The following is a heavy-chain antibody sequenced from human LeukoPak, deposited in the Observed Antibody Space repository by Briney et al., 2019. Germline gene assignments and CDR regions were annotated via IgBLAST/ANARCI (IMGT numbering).Heavy chain of an antibody. Sequence: GGSLRLSCAASGFTFSSYWMSWVRQAPGKGLEWVANIKEDGSEKYYVDSVKGRFTISRDNAKNSVYLQMSSLRDEDTAVFYCARGRRDTQYQVFDYWGQGTLVTVSS. CDR3: ARGRRDTQYQVFDY. J-gene: IGHJ4*02. CDR2: IKEDGSEK. V-gene: IGHV3-7*01. D-gene: IGHD2-2*01. CDR1: GFTFSSYW.